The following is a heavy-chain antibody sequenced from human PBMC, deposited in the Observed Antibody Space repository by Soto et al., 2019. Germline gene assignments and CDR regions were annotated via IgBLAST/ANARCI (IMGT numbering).Heavy chain of an antibody. D-gene: IGHD6-13*01. J-gene: IGHJ4*02. CDR2: IYHSGST. V-gene: IGHV4-4*02. Sequence: SETLSLTCAVSGGSISSSNWWSWVRQPPGKGLEWIGEIYHSGSTNYNPSLKSRVTISVDKSKNQFSLKLSSVTAADTAVYYCASLRIAAAGNSSYFDYWGQGTLVTVSS. CDR3: ASLRIAAAGNSSYFDY. CDR1: GGSISSSNW.